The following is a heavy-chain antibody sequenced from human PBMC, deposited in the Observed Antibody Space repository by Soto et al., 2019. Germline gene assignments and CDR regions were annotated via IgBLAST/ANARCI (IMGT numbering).Heavy chain of an antibody. CDR3: ARQPGSVYFDY. D-gene: IGHD3-10*01. Sequence: GESLNISCKGSGYSFTTYWIGWVRQTPGKGLEWMGIIYPGDSDTRYSPSFQGQVTFSADKSINTAYLQWSSLKASDTAMYYCARQPGSVYFDYWGQGTLVTVYS. J-gene: IGHJ4*02. CDR2: IYPGDSDT. V-gene: IGHV5-51*01. CDR1: GYSFTTYW.